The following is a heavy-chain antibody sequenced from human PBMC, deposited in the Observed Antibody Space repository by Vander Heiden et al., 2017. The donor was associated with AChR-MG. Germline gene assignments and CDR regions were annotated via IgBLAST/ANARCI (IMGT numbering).Heavy chain of an antibody. Sequence: QVQLVESGGGVVQPGRSLRLSCAASGFTFSTYALHWVRQAPGRGLEWVAVISYDGLNKHYADSVKGRFTISRDDSKNTLYLHMNSLKAEDTAMYYCANGLHPYDYYCYGLDVWGQGTTVTVSS. D-gene: IGHD5-12*01. J-gene: IGHJ6*02. CDR2: ISYDGLNK. CDR1: GFTFSTYA. V-gene: IGHV3-30*18. CDR3: ANGLHPYDYYCYGLDV.